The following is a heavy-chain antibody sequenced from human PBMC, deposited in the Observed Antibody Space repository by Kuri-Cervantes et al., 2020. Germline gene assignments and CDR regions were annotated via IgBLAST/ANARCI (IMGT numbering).Heavy chain of an antibody. V-gene: IGHV3-48*03. CDR1: GFTFSSYE. Sequence: GESLKISCAASGFTFSSYEMNWVRQAPGKGLEWVSYISSSGSTIYYADSVKGRFTISRDNTKNSLFLQMDNLRAEDTAVYFCARYCFAANCDDGSLRYWGQGILVTVSS. CDR2: ISSSGSTI. CDR3: ARYCFAANCDDGSLRY. J-gene: IGHJ4*02. D-gene: IGHD2-15*01.